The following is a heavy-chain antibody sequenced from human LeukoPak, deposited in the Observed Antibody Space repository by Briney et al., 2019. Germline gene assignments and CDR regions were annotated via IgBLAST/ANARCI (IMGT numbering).Heavy chain of an antibody. Sequence: ASVKVSCKASGYTFTSYYMHWVRQAPGQGLEWMGIINPSGGSTSYAQKFQGRVTMTRDMSTSTVYMELSSLRSEDTAVYYCARVRLRGGFDPWGQGTLVTVSS. V-gene: IGHV1-46*01. CDR2: INPSGGST. CDR3: ARVRLRGGFDP. J-gene: IGHJ5*02. CDR1: GYTFTSYY. D-gene: IGHD2-15*01.